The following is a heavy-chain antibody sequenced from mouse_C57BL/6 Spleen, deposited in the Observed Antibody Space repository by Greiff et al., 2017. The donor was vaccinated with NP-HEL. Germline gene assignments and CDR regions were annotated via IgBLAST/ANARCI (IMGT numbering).Heavy chain of an antibody. CDR1: GYTFTSYW. J-gene: IGHJ4*01. CDR3: ARNYYGSRYAMDY. D-gene: IGHD1-1*01. Sequence: QVQLQQPGAELVKPWASVKLSCKASGYTFTSYWMQWVKQRPGQGLEWIGEIDPSDSYPNYNQKFKGKATLTVDTSSSTAYMQLSSLTSEDSAVYYCARNYYGSRYAMDYWGQGTSVTVSS. CDR2: IDPSDSYP. V-gene: IGHV1-50*01.